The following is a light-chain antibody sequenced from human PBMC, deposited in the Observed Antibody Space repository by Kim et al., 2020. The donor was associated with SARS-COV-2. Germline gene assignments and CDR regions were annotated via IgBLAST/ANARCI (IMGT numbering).Light chain of an antibody. J-gene: IGKJ4*01. Sequence: ASVGDRVTIPCRASQGINNYLAWYQQKSGKAPKLLIYAASILESGVPSRFSGSGSGTDFTLTINSLQPEDFATYYCQQLNSYPLIFGGGTKVDIK. V-gene: IGKV1-9*01. CDR1: QGINNY. CDR2: AAS. CDR3: QQLNSYPLI.